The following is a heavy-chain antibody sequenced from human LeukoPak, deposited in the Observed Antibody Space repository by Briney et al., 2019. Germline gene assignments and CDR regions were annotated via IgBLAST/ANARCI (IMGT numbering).Heavy chain of an antibody. CDR3: ARDKWDSRGYYYAAEYFQH. CDR2: IYYSGST. D-gene: IGHD3-22*01. CDR1: GGSISSGGYY. Sequence: SETLSLTCTVSGGSISSGGYYWSWIRQHPGKGLEWIGYIYYSGSTYYNPSLKSRVTISVDTSKNQFSLKLSSVTAADTAVYYCARDKWDSRGYYYAAEYFQHWGQGTLVTVSS. J-gene: IGHJ1*01. V-gene: IGHV4-31*03.